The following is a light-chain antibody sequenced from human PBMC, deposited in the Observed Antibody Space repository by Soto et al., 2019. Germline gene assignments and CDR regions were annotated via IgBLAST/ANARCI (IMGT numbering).Light chain of an antibody. CDR1: SSNVDNNY. J-gene: IGLJ1*01. V-gene: IGLV1-51*02. Sequence: QSVLTQPPSVSAAPGQKVIISCSGSSSNVDNNYVSWYKQFPGTAPKLLIYENDERPSGIPDRFSGSKSGTSATLAITGLQTGDEADYFCGAWDSTVYPGFFVFGTGTQLTVL. CDR2: END. CDR3: GAWDSTVYPGFFV.